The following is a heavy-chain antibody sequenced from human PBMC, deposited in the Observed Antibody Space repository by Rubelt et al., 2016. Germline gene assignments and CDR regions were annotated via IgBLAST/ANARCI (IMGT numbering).Heavy chain of an antibody. Sequence: EVELVQSGAEVKKPGESLKISCKGSGYSFPTYWIAWVRQMPGKGLEWMGVIFPDDLETRARPSSQGPVTLSADKVISTAYLQWSRLKASDTARYSCARLGAGLDIWGQGTMVTVSS. J-gene: IGHJ3*02. CDR3: ARLGAGLDI. CDR1: GYSFPTYW. V-gene: IGHV5-51*01. CDR2: IFPDDLET.